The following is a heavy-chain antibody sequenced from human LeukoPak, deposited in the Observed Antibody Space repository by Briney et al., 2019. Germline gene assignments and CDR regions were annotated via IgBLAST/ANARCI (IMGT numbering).Heavy chain of an antibody. D-gene: IGHD3-10*01. V-gene: IGHV4-39*07. CDR3: ARASRGHDY. Sequence: PSDTLSLTCTVSSGSISSSTYYWGWIRQPPGKGLEWIGTIYYTGSTYYNPSLKSRVTISVDTSKNQFSLKLTSVTAADTAVYYCARASRGHDYWGQGTLVTVSS. CDR1: SGSISSSTYY. CDR2: IYYTGST. J-gene: IGHJ4*02.